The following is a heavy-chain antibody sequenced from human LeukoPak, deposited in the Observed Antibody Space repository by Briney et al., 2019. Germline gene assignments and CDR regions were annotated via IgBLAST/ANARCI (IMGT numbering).Heavy chain of an antibody. CDR3: ARDAITMDHYGMDV. J-gene: IGHJ6*02. D-gene: IGHD3-10*01. V-gene: IGHV3-20*04. CDR2: INWNGGST. CDR1: GFTFDDYG. Sequence: GGSLRLSCAASGFTFDDYGMSWVRQAPGKGLEWVSGINWNGGSTGYADSVKGRFTISRDNAKNSLYLQMNSLRDEDTAVYYCARDAITMDHYGMDVWGQGTTVTVSS.